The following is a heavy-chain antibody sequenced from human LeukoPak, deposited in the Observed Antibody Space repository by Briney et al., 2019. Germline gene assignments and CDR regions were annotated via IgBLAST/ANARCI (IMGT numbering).Heavy chain of an antibody. V-gene: IGHV4-4*09. CDR2: IYTSGST. D-gene: IGHD3-10*01. CDR1: GGSISSYY. CDR3: ARHKREYYGSGGYYSSNLYYYYMDV. J-gene: IGHJ6*03. Sequence: PSETLSLTCTVSGGSISSYYWSWIRQPPGKGLEWIGYIYTSGSTNYNPSLKSRVTISVDTSKNQFSLKLSSVTAADTAVYYCARHKREYYGSGGYYSSNLYYYYMDVWGKGTTVTVSS.